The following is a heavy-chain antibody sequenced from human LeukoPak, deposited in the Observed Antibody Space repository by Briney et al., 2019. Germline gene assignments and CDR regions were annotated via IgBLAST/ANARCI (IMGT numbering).Heavy chain of an antibody. D-gene: IGHD3-10*01. J-gene: IGHJ5*02. Sequence: ASVKVSCKASGYTFTIYGISWVRQAPGQGLEWMGWISAYNGNTNYAQKLQGRVTMTTDTSTSTAYMELRSLRSDDTAVYYCARGLPQIGSRRGYWFDPWGQGTLVTVSS. CDR1: GYTFTIYG. CDR2: ISAYNGNT. CDR3: ARGLPQIGSRRGYWFDP. V-gene: IGHV1-18*01.